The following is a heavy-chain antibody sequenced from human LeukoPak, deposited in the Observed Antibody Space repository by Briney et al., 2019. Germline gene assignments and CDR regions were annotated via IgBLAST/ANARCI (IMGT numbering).Heavy chain of an antibody. CDR1: GFTFSGSA. V-gene: IGHV3-73*01. D-gene: IGHD1-26*01. CDR2: IRSKANSYAT. J-gene: IGHJ4*02. CDR3: TRRSGSYAHDY. Sequence: PGGSLRLSCAASGFTFSGSAMHWVRQDSGKGLEWVGRIRSKANSYATAYAASVKGRFTISRDDSKNTAYLQMNSLKTEDTAVYYCTRRSGSYAHDYWGQGTLVTVSS.